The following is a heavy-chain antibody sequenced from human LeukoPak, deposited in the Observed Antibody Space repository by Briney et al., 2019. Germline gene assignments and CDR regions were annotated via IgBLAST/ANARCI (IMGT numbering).Heavy chain of an antibody. CDR2: IWYDGSNK. CDR3: ARDPPYDFWSGYFGY. D-gene: IGHD3-3*01. Sequence: PGGSLRLSCAASGFTFSNYAMHWVRQAPGKGLEWVAVIWYDGSNKYYADSVKGRFTISRDNSNNTLYLQMNSLRVEDTAVYYCARDPPYDFWSGYFGYWGQGTLVTVSS. CDR1: GFTFSNYA. J-gene: IGHJ4*02. V-gene: IGHV3-33*01.